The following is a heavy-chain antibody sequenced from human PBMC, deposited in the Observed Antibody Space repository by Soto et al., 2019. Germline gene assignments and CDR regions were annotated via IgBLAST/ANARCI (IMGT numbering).Heavy chain of an antibody. CDR1: GYYISSGYY. CDR2: IYHSGST. D-gene: IGHD2-8*01. Sequence: SETLSLTCAVSGYYISSGYYWGWIRQPPGKGLEWIGSIYHSGSTYYNPSLKSRVTISVDTSKNQFSLKLSSVTAADTAVYYCARTIGRSMHTFDYWGQGTLVTVSS. V-gene: IGHV4-38-2*01. CDR3: ARTIGRSMHTFDY. J-gene: IGHJ4*02.